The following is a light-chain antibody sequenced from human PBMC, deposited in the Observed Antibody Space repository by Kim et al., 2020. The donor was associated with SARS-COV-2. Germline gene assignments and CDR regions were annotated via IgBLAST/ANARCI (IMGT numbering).Light chain of an antibody. CDR3: MQATQWRT. J-gene: IGKJ1*01. Sequence: QPASISCRFSHSLVHSDGTTYMYWLHRRPGQPPRLLIYQISNRFSGVPDRCSGSGAGTDFTLKISRVEAEDVGIYYSMQATQWRTFGQGTKVDIK. CDR2: QIS. CDR1: HSLVHSDGTTY. V-gene: IGKV2-24*01.